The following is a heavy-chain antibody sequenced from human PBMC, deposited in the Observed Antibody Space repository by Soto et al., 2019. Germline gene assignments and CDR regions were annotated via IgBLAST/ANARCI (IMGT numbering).Heavy chain of an antibody. Sequence: GGSLRLSCAASGFTFSSYAMSWVRQAPGKGPEWVSAISGSGGSTYYADSVKGRFTISRDNSKNTLYLQMNSLRAEDTAVYYCAKAPSVAGRAFDIWGQGTVVTVSS. CDR1: GFTFSSYA. V-gene: IGHV3-23*01. D-gene: IGHD6-19*01. J-gene: IGHJ3*02. CDR2: ISGSGGST. CDR3: AKAPSVAGRAFDI.